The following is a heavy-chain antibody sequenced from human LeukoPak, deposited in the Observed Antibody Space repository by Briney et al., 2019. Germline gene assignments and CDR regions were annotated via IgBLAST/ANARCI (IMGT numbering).Heavy chain of an antibody. J-gene: IGHJ4*02. D-gene: IGHD3-22*01. Sequence: KPSETLSLTCTVSGGSISSYYWSWIRQPPGRGLEWIGCIYTSGSTNYNPSLKSRVTMSVDTSKNQFSLKLSSVTAADTAVYYCAINYYDSSGYYFDYWGQGTLVTVSS. CDR1: GGSISSYY. CDR3: AINYYDSSGYYFDY. V-gene: IGHV4-4*07. CDR2: IYTSGST.